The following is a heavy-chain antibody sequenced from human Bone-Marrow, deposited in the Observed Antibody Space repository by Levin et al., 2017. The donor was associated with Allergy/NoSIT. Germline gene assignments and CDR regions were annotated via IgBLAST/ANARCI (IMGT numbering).Heavy chain of an antibody. CDR1: GFTFSDYY. J-gene: IGHJ3*02. CDR3: ARAAYYYDSRGQVSTTAYAFDI. V-gene: IGHV3-11*01. CDR2: ISSRGSPI. D-gene: IGHD3-22*01. Sequence: GESLKISCAASGFTFSDYYMSWIRQAPGKGLEWISYISSRGSPIYYADSVKGRFTISRDNAKDSVYLQMNSLRAEDTAVYYCARAAYYYDSRGQVSTTAYAFDIWGQGAMVTVSS.